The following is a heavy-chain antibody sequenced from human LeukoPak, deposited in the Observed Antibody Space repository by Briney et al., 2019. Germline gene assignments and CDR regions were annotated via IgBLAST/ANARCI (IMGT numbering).Heavy chain of an antibody. D-gene: IGHD6-19*01. J-gene: IGHJ4*02. CDR2: ISLRGRT. CDR3: ARASGRGAVAGPIDY. Sequence: PSETLSLTCGVSGGSITTTNFWSWVRQPPGGGLEWIGEISLRGRTNYNPSLKSRVTISVDKSKNQFSLKLSSVTAADTAVYYCARASGRGAVAGPIDYWGQGTLVTVSS. V-gene: IGHV4-4*02. CDR1: GGSITTTNF.